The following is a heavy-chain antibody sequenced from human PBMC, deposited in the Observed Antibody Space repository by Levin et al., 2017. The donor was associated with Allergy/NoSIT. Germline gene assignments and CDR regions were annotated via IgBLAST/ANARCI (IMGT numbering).Heavy chain of an antibody. V-gene: IGHV5-51*01. CDR1: GYSFTSYW. CDR2: IYPGDSDT. Sequence: GESLKISCKGSGYSFTSYWIGWVRQMPGKGLEWMGIIYPGDSDTRYSPSFQGQVTISADKSISTAYLQWSSLKASDTAMYYCARAPRREWIQLGAFDIWGQGTMVTVSS. J-gene: IGHJ3*02. CDR3: ARAPRREWIQLGAFDI. D-gene: IGHD5-18*01.